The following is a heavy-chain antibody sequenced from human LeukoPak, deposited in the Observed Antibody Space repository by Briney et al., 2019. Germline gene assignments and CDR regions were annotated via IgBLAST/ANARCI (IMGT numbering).Heavy chain of an antibody. D-gene: IGHD1-14*01. CDR2: IYHSGSA. Sequence: SETLSLTCTVSGGSISSGGYYWSWIRQPPGKGLEWIGYIYHSGSAYYNPSLKSRVTISIDRSKNQFSLKLSSVTAADTAVYYCARHLRDRRMGYYYMDVWGKGTTVTVSS. CDR3: ARHLRDRRMGYYYMDV. CDR1: GGSISSGGYY. J-gene: IGHJ6*03. V-gene: IGHV4-30-2*01.